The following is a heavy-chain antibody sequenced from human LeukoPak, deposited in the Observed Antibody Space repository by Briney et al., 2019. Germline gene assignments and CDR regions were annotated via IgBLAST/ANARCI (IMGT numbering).Heavy chain of an antibody. V-gene: IGHV5-51*01. CDR2: IYPVDSDT. CDR1: GYSFTNYL. D-gene: IGHD4-17*01. Sequence: GEALKISCNGSGYSFTNYLIAWVRHLPRKGLEGMGIIYPVDSDTRYNPSFQRRGTISAHKSITTAYLQWSSLKASDTAMYYCTRARYYGDTYHFDYWGQGTLVTVSS. J-gene: IGHJ4*02. CDR3: TRARYYGDTYHFDY.